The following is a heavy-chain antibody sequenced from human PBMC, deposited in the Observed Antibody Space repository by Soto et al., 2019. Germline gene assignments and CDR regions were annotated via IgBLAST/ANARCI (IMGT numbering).Heavy chain of an antibody. CDR1: GYTFTSSG. J-gene: IGHJ2*01. CDR3: ARESAVAGTVIYFDL. CDR2: ISAYNCNT. D-gene: IGHD6-19*01. V-gene: IGHV1-18*01. Sequence: ASVTVSCKASGYTFTSSGISWVRQAPGQGLEWMGWISAYNCNTNYAQKLQGIVTMTTDTSTSTAYMELRSLRSDDTAVYYCARESAVAGTVIYFDLWGRGTLITASS.